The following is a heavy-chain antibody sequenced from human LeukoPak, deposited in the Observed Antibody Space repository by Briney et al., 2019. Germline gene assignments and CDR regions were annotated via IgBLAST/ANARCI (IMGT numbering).Heavy chain of an antibody. D-gene: IGHD3-22*01. CDR1: GFTFSSHA. J-gene: IGHJ4*02. V-gene: IGHV3-23*01. Sequence: PGGSLRLSCAASGFTFSSHATSWVRQAPGKGLEWVSVISGSGGSTYYADSVKGRFTISRDNSKNTLYLQMNSLRDEDTALYYCAKGGNSGLYYFDYWGQGTLVTVSS. CDR3: AKGGNSGLYYFDY. CDR2: ISGSGGST.